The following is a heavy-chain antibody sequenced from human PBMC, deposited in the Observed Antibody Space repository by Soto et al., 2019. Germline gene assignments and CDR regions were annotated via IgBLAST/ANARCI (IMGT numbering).Heavy chain of an antibody. CDR2: IWYDGSNK. D-gene: IGHD3-22*01. CDR3: ARDMWEDSSGYYGMDV. Sequence: GGSLRLSCAASGFTFSSYGMHWVRQAPGKGLEWVAVIWYDGSNKYYADSVKGRFTISRDNSKNTLYLQMNSLRAEDTAVYNCARDMWEDSSGYYGMDVWGQGTTVTVSS. J-gene: IGHJ6*02. V-gene: IGHV3-33*01. CDR1: GFTFSSYG.